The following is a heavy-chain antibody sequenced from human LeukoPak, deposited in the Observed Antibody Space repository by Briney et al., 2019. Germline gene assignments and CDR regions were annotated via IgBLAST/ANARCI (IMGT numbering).Heavy chain of an antibody. V-gene: IGHV3-7*05. D-gene: IGHD1-7*01. CDR1: GFTFSGYW. J-gene: IGHJ5*02. Sequence: GGSLRLSCAASGFTFSGYWMSWVRQAPGKGLEWVANIRQDGSEKYYVDSVKGRFTISRDNAKNSLYLQMNSLRAEDTAVYYCARDLPLTGTTEFRWFDPWGQGTLVTVSS. CDR3: ARDLPLTGTTEFRWFDP. CDR2: IRQDGSEK.